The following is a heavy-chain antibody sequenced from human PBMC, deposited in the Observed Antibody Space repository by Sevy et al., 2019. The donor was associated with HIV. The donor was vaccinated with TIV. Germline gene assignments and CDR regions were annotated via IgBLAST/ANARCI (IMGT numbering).Heavy chain of an antibody. J-gene: IGHJ5*02. CDR3: ARGSGTSRYYDH. CDR1: GDSTGSGGYY. D-gene: IGHD3-9*01. CDR2: IYRSGST. V-gene: IGHV4-30-2*01. Sequence: SETLSLICPVSGDSTGSGGYYWSWIRQPLGKALEWIGCIYRSGSTFHNPSLQSRVTISVDRSKNQFSLKLRSVTAADTAVYYCARGSGTSRYYDHWGQGTLVTVSS.